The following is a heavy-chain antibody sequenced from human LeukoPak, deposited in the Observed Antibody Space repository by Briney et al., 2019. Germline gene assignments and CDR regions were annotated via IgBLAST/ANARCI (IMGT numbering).Heavy chain of an antibody. J-gene: IGHJ4*01. CDR2: IYYNGNT. V-gene: IGHV4-39*01. Sequence: MTSETLSLTCTVSGDSIITSTYYWGWIRQPPGKGLEWIGTIYYNGNTYHNPSLKSRVTISVDTSKNQFSLKLSSVTAADTAAYYCARHLIVMVRGVITDYFDYWGQGTLVSVSS. CDR3: ARHLIVMVRGVITDYFDY. D-gene: IGHD3-10*01. CDR1: GDSIITSTYY.